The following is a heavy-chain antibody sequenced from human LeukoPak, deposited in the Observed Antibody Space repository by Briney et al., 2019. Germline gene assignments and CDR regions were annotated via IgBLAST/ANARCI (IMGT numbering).Heavy chain of an antibody. CDR1: GYTFTSYD. V-gene: IGHV1-8*03. D-gene: IGHD1-26*01. J-gene: IGHJ4*02. CDR3: ARVDRIVGATTLFYNFDY. Sequence: ASVKVSCKASGYTFTSYDINWVRQATGQGLEWMEWMNPNSGNTGYAQKFQGRVTISRNTSISTAYMELSSLRPEDTAVYYCARVDRIVGATTLFYNFDYWGQGTLVTVSS. CDR2: MNPNSGNT.